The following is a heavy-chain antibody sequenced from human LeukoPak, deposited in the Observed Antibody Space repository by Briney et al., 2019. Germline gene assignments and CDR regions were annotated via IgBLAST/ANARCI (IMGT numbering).Heavy chain of an antibody. CDR1: GLTFSSYG. J-gene: IGHJ4*02. CDR3: AKDRSYGDFIDY. Sequence: GGSLRLSCAASGLTFSSYGMHWVRQAPGKGLEWVAVISYDGSNKYYADSVKGRFTISRDNSKNTLYLQMNSLRAEDTAVYYCAKDRSYGDFIDYWGQGTLVTVSS. D-gene: IGHD4-17*01. V-gene: IGHV3-30*18. CDR2: ISYDGSNK.